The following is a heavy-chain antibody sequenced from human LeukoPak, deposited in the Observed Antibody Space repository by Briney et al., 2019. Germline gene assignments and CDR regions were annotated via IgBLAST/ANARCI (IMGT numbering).Heavy chain of an antibody. CDR1: GDSISSNY. CDR3: ASPRGCYDSSGYLSNWFDP. Sequence: SETLSLTCTVSGDSISSNYWSWIRQSAGKGLEWIGRIYTSENTIYNPSLKSRVTISVDTSKNQFSLKLSSVTAADTAVYYCASPRGCYDSSGYLSNWFDPWGQGTLVTVSS. J-gene: IGHJ5*02. CDR2: IYTSENT. V-gene: IGHV4-4*07. D-gene: IGHD3-22*01.